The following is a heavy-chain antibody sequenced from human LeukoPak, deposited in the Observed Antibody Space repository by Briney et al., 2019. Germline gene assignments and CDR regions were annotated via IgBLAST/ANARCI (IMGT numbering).Heavy chain of an antibody. CDR3: AGKWELPYNWFDP. J-gene: IGHJ5*02. Sequence: IPSETLSLTCAVYGGSFSGYYWSWIRQPPGKGLEWIGEINHSGSTNYNPSLKSRVTISVDTSKNQFSLKLSSVTAADTAVYYCAGKWELPYNWFDPWGQGTLVTVSS. CDR1: GGSFSGYY. D-gene: IGHD1-26*01. CDR2: INHSGST. V-gene: IGHV4-34*01.